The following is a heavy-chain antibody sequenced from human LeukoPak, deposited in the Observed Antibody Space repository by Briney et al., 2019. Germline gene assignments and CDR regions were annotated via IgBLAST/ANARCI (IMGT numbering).Heavy chain of an antibody. CDR2: IWYDGSNK. CDR3: ARAPQGASLFDY. J-gene: IGHJ4*02. Sequence: GGSLRLSCAASGFTFSSYGMHWVRRAPGKGLEWVAVIWYDGSNKYYADSVKGRFTISRDNSKNTLYLQMNSLRAEDTAVYYCARAPQGASLFDYWGQGTLVTVSS. CDR1: GFTFSSYG. V-gene: IGHV3-33*01.